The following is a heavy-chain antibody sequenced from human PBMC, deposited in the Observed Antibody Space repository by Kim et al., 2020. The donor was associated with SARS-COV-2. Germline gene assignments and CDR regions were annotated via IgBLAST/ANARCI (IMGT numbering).Heavy chain of an antibody. J-gene: IGHJ4*01. Sequence: GGSLRLSCAASGFTFTNHDMAWVRQAPGKGLEYVSFISGSGVNSYYADSVKGRFIISRDNSRDTLSLQMHHLRADDTALYFCARKFTTDGYTDFFDFWGRGTLVTVSS. CDR3: ARKFTTDGYTDFFDF. CDR1: GFTFTNHD. V-gene: IGHV3-23*01. CDR2: ISGSGVNS. D-gene: IGHD6-25*01.